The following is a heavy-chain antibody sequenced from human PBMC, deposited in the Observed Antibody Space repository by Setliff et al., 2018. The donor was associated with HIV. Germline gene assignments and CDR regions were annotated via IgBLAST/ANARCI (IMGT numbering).Heavy chain of an antibody. J-gene: IGHJ3*01. CDR3: AKQRYYDGNDGLDV. CDR2: ISGSGYP. Sequence: PGGSLRLSCVASGFTFSTYAINWVRLAPGKGLEWVSSISGSGYPYYADSVKGRFTISRDNSKNTLFLQMDSLRAEDTALYYCAKQRYYDGNDGLDVWGQGTMVTVSS. V-gene: IGHV3-23*01. CDR1: GFTFSTYA. D-gene: IGHD3-3*01.